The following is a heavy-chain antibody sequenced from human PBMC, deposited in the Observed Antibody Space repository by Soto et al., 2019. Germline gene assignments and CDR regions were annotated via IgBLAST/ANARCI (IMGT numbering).Heavy chain of an antibody. V-gene: IGHV1-58*02. CDR1: GFTFINSA. Sequence: SVKVSCKASGFTFINSAIQWVRQARGQRLEWMGWIVVGSGHINYAQKFQERLSITRDMSTSTAYMELSSLTLEDTAVYYCAAVQGRGAPLPFWGQGTLVTVSS. D-gene: IGHD1-26*01. J-gene: IGHJ4*02. CDR3: AAVQGRGAPLPF. CDR2: IVVGSGHI.